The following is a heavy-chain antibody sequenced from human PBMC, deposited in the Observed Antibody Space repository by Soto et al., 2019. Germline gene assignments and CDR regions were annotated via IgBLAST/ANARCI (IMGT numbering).Heavy chain of an antibody. CDR1: GFTFSDFA. CDR3: AKMEGMDPWAYSFDY. D-gene: IGHD2-2*03. J-gene: IGHJ4*02. V-gene: IGHV3-23*01. CDR2: IYGGGNGP. Sequence: VQVLESGGGLVQPGGSLRLSCAATGFTFSDFAMSWVRQAPGKGLEWVSRIYGGGNGPHYADSVKGRVTLSRDHSKTPLYLQMNSLRAEDTAVYYCAKMEGMDPWAYSFDYWGQGTLVTVSS.